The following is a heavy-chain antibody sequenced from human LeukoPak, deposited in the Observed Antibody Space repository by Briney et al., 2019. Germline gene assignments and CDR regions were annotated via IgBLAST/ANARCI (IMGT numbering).Heavy chain of an antibody. CDR3: ARARGPTTASFDY. D-gene: IGHD4-17*01. V-gene: IGHV4-39*07. J-gene: IGHJ4*02. CDR1: GGSISSSSYY. CDR2: IYHSGST. Sequence: SETLSLTCTVSGGSISSSSYYWGWIRQPPGKGLEWIGSIYHSGSTNYNPSLKSRVTISVDKSKNQFSLKLSSVTAADTAVYYCARARGPTTASFDYWGQGTLVTVSS.